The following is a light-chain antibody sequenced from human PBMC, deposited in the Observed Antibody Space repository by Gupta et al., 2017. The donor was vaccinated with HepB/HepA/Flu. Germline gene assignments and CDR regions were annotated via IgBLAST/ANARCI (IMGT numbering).Light chain of an antibody. Sequence: EIVLTQSPATLSFSPGERPTLSCRASQSVSSYLAWYKQKPGQAPRLLIYDASNRVTGIAARFSGSGTGTDLTLTISIREPEDFAGYYCQQRSNWPPLTFGQGTRLEIK. CDR1: QSVSSY. CDR3: QQRSNWPPLT. CDR2: DAS. J-gene: IGKJ5*01. V-gene: IGKV3-11*01.